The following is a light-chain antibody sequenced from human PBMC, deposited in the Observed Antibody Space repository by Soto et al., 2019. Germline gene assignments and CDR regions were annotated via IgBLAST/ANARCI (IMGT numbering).Light chain of an antibody. CDR2: DAS. J-gene: IGKJ5*01. CDR1: QSVSSY. Sequence: ESVLTQSPATLSLSPGERATRSCRASQSVSSYLAWYQQKPGQAPRLLIYDASNRATGIPARFSGSGSGTDFTLTISSLEPEDFAVYYCQQRSNWPTFGQGTRLEI. V-gene: IGKV3-11*01. CDR3: QQRSNWPT.